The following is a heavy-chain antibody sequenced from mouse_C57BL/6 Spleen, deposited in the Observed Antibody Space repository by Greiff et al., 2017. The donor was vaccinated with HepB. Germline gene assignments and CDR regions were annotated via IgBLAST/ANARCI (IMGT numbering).Heavy chain of an antibody. J-gene: IGHJ2*01. CDR3: ARSGNGNFLDY. V-gene: IGHV1-69*01. D-gene: IGHD2-1*01. Sequence: QVQLQQPGAELVMPGASVKLSCKASGYTFTSYWMHWVKQRPGQGLEWIGEIDPSDSYTNYNQKFKGKSTLTVDKSSSTAYMQLSSLTSEDSAVYYCARSGNGNFLDYWGQGTTLTVSS. CDR1: GYTFTSYW. CDR2: IDPSDSYT.